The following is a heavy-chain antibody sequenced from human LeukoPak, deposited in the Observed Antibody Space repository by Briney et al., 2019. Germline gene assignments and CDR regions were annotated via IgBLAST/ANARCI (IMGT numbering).Heavy chain of an antibody. CDR2: INPNSGGT. CDR1: GYTFTGYY. Sequence: ASVRVSCTASGYTFTGYYMHWVRQAPGQGLKWMGWINPNSGGTNYAQKFQGRVTMTRDTSISTAYMELSKLGSDDTAVYYCARDAVDYGGNPYYFDYWGQGTLVTVSS. D-gene: IGHD4-23*01. CDR3: ARDAVDYGGNPYYFDY. V-gene: IGHV1-2*02. J-gene: IGHJ4*02.